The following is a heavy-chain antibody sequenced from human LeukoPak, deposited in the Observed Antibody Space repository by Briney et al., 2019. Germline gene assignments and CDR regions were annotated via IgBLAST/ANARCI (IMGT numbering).Heavy chain of an antibody. CDR1: GFTFNTYT. D-gene: IGHD2-21*01. J-gene: IGHJ4*02. CDR3: ARIKSQGVVVPLLRSTCYFDY. Sequence: GGSLRLSCAASGFTFNTYTMYWVRQAPGKGLEWVSGISNGGGSTYYADSVKGRFTISRDNSKNTLYLQMNSLRAEDTAVYYCARIKSQGVVVPLLRSTCYFDYWGQGTLVTVSS. CDR2: ISNGGGST. V-gene: IGHV3-23*01.